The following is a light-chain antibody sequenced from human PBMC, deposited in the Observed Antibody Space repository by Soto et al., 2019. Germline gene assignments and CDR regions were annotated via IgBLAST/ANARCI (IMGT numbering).Light chain of an antibody. CDR1: QGISTY. V-gene: IGKV1-39*01. CDR3: QQSYSTTWT. CDR2: AAS. J-gene: IGKJ1*01. Sequence: DIQMTQSPSSLSESAGDRVTITCRASQGISTYLNWYQQKPGKAPKLLIYAASSLQSGVPSRFSDSGSETDFTLTISSLQPEDFATYSCQQSYSTTWTFGQGTKVEIQ.